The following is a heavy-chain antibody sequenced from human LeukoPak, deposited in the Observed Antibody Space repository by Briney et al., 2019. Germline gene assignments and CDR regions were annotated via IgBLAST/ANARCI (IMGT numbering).Heavy chain of an antibody. CDR2: IKTDGSIT. Sequence: PGGSLRLSCAASGFSFSVYWMHWVRQAPGKGPVWVSRIKTDGSITDYADFVKGRFTISRDNAKNSLYLQMNSLRAGDTAVYYCARTIEMATISYFDYWGQGTLVTVSS. CDR3: ARTIEMATISYFDY. D-gene: IGHD5-24*01. J-gene: IGHJ4*02. V-gene: IGHV3-74*01. CDR1: GFSFSVYW.